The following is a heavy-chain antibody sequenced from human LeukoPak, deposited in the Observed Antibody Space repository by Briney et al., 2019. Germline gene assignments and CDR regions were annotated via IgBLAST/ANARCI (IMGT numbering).Heavy chain of an antibody. Sequence: GASVKVSCKASGYTFTSYDINWVRQAPGQGLEWMGWISGYNDNTKYAQKLQGRVTMTTDTSTSTAYMELRSLRSDDTAVYYCAREYYGSSGNPSEKYNWFDPWGQGTLVTVSS. CDR1: GYTFTSYD. V-gene: IGHV1-18*01. D-gene: IGHD3-22*01. CDR3: AREYYGSSGNPSEKYNWFDP. J-gene: IGHJ5*02. CDR2: ISGYNDNT.